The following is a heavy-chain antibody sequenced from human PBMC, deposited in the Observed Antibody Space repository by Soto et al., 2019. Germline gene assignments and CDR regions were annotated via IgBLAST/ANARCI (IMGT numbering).Heavy chain of an antibody. CDR1: GGTFSSYS. Sequence: QVQLVQSGAEVKKPGSSVKVSCKASGGTFSSYSINWGRQAPGQGLEWMGEIIPIFGTANYAQKFQGRVTITADESTSTASVELSRLRSEGTAVYYCASDGGRHFGGVDYWGQGTLVTVSS. CDR3: ASDGGRHFGGVDY. J-gene: IGHJ4*02. V-gene: IGHV1-69*01. CDR2: IIPIFGTA. D-gene: IGHD1-26*01.